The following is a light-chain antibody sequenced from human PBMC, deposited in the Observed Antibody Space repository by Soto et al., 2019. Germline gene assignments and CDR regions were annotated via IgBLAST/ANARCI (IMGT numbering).Light chain of an antibody. CDR3: HQFGSSPLAFT. J-gene: IGKJ2*01. CDR2: GAS. CDR1: QSVSTRY. Sequence: ESMLTQSPCTLSLSPGERATLSCRASQSVSTRYLSWYQQKPGLAPSLLIYGASIRSAGIPDRFSGSGSGTDFTLTISRLEPEDFEVYYCHQFGSSPLAFTFGQGTKLEI. V-gene: IGKV3-20*01.